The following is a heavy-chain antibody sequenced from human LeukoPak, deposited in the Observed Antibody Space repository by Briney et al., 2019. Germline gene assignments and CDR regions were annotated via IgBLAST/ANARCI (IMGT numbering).Heavy chain of an antibody. CDR1: GYTFTSYG. CDR2: ISAYNGNT. Sequence: ASVKVSCKASGYTFTSYGISWVRQAPGQGLEWMGWISAYNGNTNYAQKLQGRVTMTTDTSTSTAYMELRSLRSDDTAVYYCARVSGNLGYCSGGSCRPLLYWGQGTLVTVSS. J-gene: IGHJ4*02. CDR3: ARVSGNLGYCSGGSCRPLLY. D-gene: IGHD2-15*01. V-gene: IGHV1-18*01.